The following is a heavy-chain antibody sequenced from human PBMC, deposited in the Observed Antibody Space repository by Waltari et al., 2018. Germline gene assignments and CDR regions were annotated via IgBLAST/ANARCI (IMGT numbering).Heavy chain of an antibody. V-gene: IGHV4-4*07. CDR3: ARPKWRTSWKMGEFDP. D-gene: IGHD2-2*01. CDR2: IYSSGST. CDR1: GGSISGNY. J-gene: IGHJ5*02. Sequence: QVQLQESGPGLVKPSETLSLTCIVSGGSISGNYWTWIRQPAGKGLEWIGRIYSSGSTNCTPSLKSRVAMSIDTSKNQFSLKWTSVTAAETAVYYCARPKWRTSWKMGEFDPWGQGTLVTVSS.